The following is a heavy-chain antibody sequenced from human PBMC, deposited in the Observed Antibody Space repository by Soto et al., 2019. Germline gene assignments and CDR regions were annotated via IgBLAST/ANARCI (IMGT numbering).Heavy chain of an antibody. J-gene: IGHJ4*02. CDR3: ASKVLRVGYGGYFDF. D-gene: IGHD1-1*01. CDR1: GCSLSSGDYF. V-gene: IGHV4-39*01. CDR2: ISYNGTT. Sequence: PSETLSLTCTVSGCSLSSGDYFWAWIRQPPGKGLEWIGTISYNGTTYFNPSLKSRVTMSVDTSKNQLFLTLRSVTAADTALYYCASKVLRVGYGGYFDFWGEGPLVTVSS.